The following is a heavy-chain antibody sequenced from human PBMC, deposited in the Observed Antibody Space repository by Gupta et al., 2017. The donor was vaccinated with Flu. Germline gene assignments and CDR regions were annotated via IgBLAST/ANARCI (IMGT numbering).Heavy chain of an antibody. J-gene: IGHJ4*02. V-gene: IGHV3-23*01. CDR1: GFTFSDNH. CDR2: SSNSGSLT. CDR3: AREGLPKAGYDY. D-gene: IGHD3-9*01. Sequence: EVQLLESGGGLVQPGGSLRLSCAASGFTFSDNHMSWVRQAPGEGLKWVSTSSNSGSLTYYADSVKGRFTISRDNAKNTLFLQMNSLRAEDTAVYFCAREGLPKAGYDYWGQGTLVTVSS.